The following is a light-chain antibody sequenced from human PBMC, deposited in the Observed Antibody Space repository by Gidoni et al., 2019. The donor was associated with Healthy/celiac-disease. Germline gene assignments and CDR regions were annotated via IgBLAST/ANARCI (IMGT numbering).Light chain of an antibody. CDR3: QQTYSTPFT. Sequence: DIQMTQSPSSLSASVGDRVTITCRASQSISSSLNWYQQQPGKAPKLLIYAASSLQSGVPSRFSGSGSGTDFTLTISSLQPEYFATYYCQQTYSTPFTFXPXTKVDIK. J-gene: IGKJ3*01. CDR2: AAS. V-gene: IGKV1-39*01. CDR1: QSISSS.